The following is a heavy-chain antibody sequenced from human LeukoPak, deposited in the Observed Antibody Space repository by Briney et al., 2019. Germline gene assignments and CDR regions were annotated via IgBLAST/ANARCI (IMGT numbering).Heavy chain of an antibody. D-gene: IGHD3-22*01. CDR2: IYYTGST. CDR3: ARLDRSGYEMGGTWFDP. V-gene: IGHV4-59*08. J-gene: IGHJ5*02. Sequence: PSEILSLTCTVSGASIRSSYWSWLRQPPGKGLEWIGYIYYTGSTNSNPSLKSRVTVSVDTSKNQFSLKLNSMTAADTAIYYCARLDRSGYEMGGTWFDPWGQGTLVTVSS. CDR1: GASIRSSY.